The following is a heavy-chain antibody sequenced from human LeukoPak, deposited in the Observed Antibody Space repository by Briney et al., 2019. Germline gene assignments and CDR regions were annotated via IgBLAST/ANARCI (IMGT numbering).Heavy chain of an antibody. CDR1: GFTVSSNY. V-gene: IGHV3-53*01. D-gene: IGHD1-26*01. Sequence: GGSLRLSCAASGFTVSSNYMSWVRQAPGKGLEWVSVIYSGGSTYYADSVKGRFTISRDNSKNTMYLQMNSLRAEDTAVYYCAREGSGSYPYFDYWGQGTLVTVSS. CDR2: IYSGGST. CDR3: AREGSGSYPYFDY. J-gene: IGHJ4*02.